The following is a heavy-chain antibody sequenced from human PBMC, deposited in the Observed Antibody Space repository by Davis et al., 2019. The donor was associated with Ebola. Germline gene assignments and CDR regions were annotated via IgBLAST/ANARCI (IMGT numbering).Heavy chain of an antibody. CDR3: ARLDRYTSGSSLDF. V-gene: IGHV4-30-2*01. CDR1: GGSISSGGYS. CDR2: IYHSGST. Sequence: SETLSLTCAVSGGSISSGGYSWSWIRQPPGKGLEWIGYIYHSGSTYYNPSLKSRVAISVDRSKNQFSLKLSSVTAADTGVYYCARLDRYTSGSSLDFWGQGSLVIVSP. J-gene: IGHJ4*02. D-gene: IGHD3-10*01.